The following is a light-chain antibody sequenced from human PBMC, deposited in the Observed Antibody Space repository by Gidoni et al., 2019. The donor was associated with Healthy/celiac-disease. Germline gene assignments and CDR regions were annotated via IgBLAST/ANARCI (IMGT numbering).Light chain of an antibody. CDR1: SSNIGAGYD. V-gene: IGLV1-40*01. J-gene: IGLJ2*01. Sequence: QSVLTQPPSVSGAPGHMVTTSCTGSSSNIGAGYDVHWYQQLPGTAPKLLIYGNSNRPSGVPDRFSGCKSGTSASLAITGLQAEDEADYYCQSYDSSLSGSVFGGGTKLTVL. CDR2: GNS. CDR3: QSYDSSLSGSV.